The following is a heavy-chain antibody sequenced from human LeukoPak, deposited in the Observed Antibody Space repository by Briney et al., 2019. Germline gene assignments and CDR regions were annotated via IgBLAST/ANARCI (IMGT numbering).Heavy chain of an antibody. CDR1: GFTFSSYA. J-gene: IGHJ4*02. V-gene: IGHV3-30-3*01. CDR3: ARSPKTGVFDY. Sequence: GRSLRLSCAASGFTFSSYAMHWVRQAPGKGLEWVAVISYDGSNRYYADSVKGRFTISRDNSKNTLYLQMNSLRAEDTAVYYCARSPKTGVFDYGGQGTLVTVSA. CDR2: ISYDGSNR. D-gene: IGHD2-8*01.